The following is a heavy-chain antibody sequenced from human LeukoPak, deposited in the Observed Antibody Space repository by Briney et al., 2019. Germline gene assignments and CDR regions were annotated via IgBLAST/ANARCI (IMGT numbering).Heavy chain of an antibody. CDR2: IYYSGST. J-gene: IGHJ5*02. D-gene: IGHD3-10*01. V-gene: IGHV4-31*11. CDR1: GYSISSGYY. CDR3: AAYGLGSSRRFDP. Sequence: SETLSLTCAVSGYSISSGYYWTWIRQHPGKGLEWIGYIYYSGSTYYSPSLKSRVTISLDTSKNQFSLNLSSVTAADTAVYYCAAYGLGSSRRFDPWGQGTLVTVSS.